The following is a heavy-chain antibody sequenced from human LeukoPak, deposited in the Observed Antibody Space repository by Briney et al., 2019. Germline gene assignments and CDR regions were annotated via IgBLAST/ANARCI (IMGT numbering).Heavy chain of an antibody. J-gene: IGHJ4*02. CDR3: AKEIELGRYYDILTGYDY. CDR2: IRYDGSNK. V-gene: IGHV3-30*02. D-gene: IGHD3-9*01. CDR1: GFTFSSYG. Sequence: GGSLRLSCAASGFTFSSYGMHWVRQAPGKGLEWVAFIRYDGSNKYYADSVKGRFTISRDNSKNTLYLQMNSLRAEDTAVYYCAKEIELGRYYDILTGYDYWGQGTLVTVSS.